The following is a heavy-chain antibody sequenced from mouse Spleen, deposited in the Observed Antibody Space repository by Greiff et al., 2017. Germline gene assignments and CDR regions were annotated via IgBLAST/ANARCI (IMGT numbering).Heavy chain of an antibody. Sequence: EVQLQQSGPELVKPWASVKISCKASGYSFTGYYMNWVKQSPEKSLEWIGEINPSTGGTTYNQKFKAKATLTVDKSSSTAYMQLKSLTSEDSAVYYCARRYGYYYAMDYWGQGTSVTGSS. J-gene: IGHJ4*01. D-gene: IGHD2-2*01. CDR3: ARRYGYYYAMDY. CDR2: INPSTGGT. V-gene: IGHV1-42*01. CDR1: GYSFTGYY.